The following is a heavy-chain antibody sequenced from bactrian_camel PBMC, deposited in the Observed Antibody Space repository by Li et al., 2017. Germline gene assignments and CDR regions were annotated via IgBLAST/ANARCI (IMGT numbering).Heavy chain of an antibody. D-gene: IGHD6*01. J-gene: IGHJ6*01. CDR1: DLHETYC. CDR3: TKDRGRAVPAGSFDY. V-gene: IGHV3S55*01. Sequence: VQLVESGGVSVQAGGSLRLSCTADLHETYCMAWFRQAPAKEREGVAGLALDHSTTYADSVKGRFTISHDNAKRTLYLQLNSLKTEDTAMYYCTKDRGRAVPAGSFDYWAQGTQVTVS. CDR2: LALDHST.